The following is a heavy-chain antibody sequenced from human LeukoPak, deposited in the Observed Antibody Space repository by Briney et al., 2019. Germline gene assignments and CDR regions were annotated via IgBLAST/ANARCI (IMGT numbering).Heavy chain of an antibody. V-gene: IGHV3-43*01. D-gene: IGHD6-19*01. CDR1: GVKFAEYT. CDR2: ISWNGARI. CDR3: VKDLVAASENVRGWYPMDY. Sequence: PGGSLRLSCAASGVKFAEYTMHWVRQAPGKGLEWVSVISWNGARIHYGDSVKGRFTISRDNSKNSLYLQMNSLRTEDTALYYCVKDLVAASENVRGWYPMDYWGQGTLVTVSS. J-gene: IGHJ4*02.